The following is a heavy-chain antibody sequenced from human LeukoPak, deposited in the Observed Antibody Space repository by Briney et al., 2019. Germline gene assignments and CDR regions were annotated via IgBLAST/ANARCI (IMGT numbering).Heavy chain of an antibody. D-gene: IGHD3-3*01. V-gene: IGHV3-21*01. Sequence: GGSLRLSCAASGFTFSSYSMNWVRQAPGKGLEWVSSISSSSSYIYYADSVKGRFTISRDNAKNSLYLQMNSLRAEDTAVYYCARLRFLEWSKAGMDVWGQGTTVTVSS. CDR2: ISSSSSYI. CDR3: ARLRFLEWSKAGMDV. J-gene: IGHJ6*02. CDR1: GFTFSSYS.